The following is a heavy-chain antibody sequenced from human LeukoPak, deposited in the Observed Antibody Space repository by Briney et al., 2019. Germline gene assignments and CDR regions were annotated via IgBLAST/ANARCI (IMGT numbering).Heavy chain of an antibody. CDR2: ISGSGGST. V-gene: IGHV3-23*01. Sequence: GGSLRLSCAASGFTFSSYAMGWVRQAPGKGLEWVSAISGSGGSTYYADSVKGRFTISRDNSKNTLYLQMNSLRAGDTAVYYCAKRSVSGTIDYWGQGTLVTVSS. CDR3: AKRSVSGTIDY. J-gene: IGHJ4*02. CDR1: GFTFSSYA. D-gene: IGHD1-7*01.